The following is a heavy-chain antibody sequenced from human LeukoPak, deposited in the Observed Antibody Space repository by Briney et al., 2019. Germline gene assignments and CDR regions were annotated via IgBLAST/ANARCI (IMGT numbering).Heavy chain of an antibody. D-gene: IGHD6-19*01. CDR2: VHHTGVT. J-gene: IGHJ6*02. CDR1: GGSITSLY. CDR3: VRSATIAVFRYGMDV. Sequence: PSETLSLTCSVSGGSITSLYWSWVRQPPGKGLEYVGYVHHTGVTSYNPSPRGRVTVSMDASKNQFYLKLNSVTAADTAVYYCVRSATIAVFRYGMDVWGQGTTATVSS. V-gene: IGHV4-59*11.